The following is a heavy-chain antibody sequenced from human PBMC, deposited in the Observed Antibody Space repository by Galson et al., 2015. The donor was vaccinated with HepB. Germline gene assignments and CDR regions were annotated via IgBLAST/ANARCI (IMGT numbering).Heavy chain of an antibody. Sequence: SVKVSCKASGYTFTGYYMHWVRQAPGQGLEWMGWINPNSGGTNYAQKFQGRVTMTRDTSISTAYMELSRLRSDDTAVYYCASAVSPGGLRLGELSPYFDYWGQGTLVTVSP. CDR3: ASAVSPGGLRLGELSPYFDY. V-gene: IGHV1-2*02. J-gene: IGHJ4*02. CDR1: GYTFTGYY. CDR2: INPNSGGT. D-gene: IGHD3-16*02.